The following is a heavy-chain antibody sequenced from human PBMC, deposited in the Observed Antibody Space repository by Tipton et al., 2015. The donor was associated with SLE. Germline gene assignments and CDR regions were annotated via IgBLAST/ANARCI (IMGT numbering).Heavy chain of an antibody. CDR1: GYSIGSAYY. V-gene: IGHV4-38-2*01. D-gene: IGHD2-2*01. CDR2: IYHSGST. J-gene: IGHJ4*02. CDR3: VVCSPSSCSYFDY. Sequence: TLSLTCAVSGYSIGSAYYWGWIRQPPGKGLEWIGSIYHSGSTYYNPSLKSRVTISVDTSKNQFSLRLTSVTAADTAVYYCVVCSPSSCSYFDYWGQGRLVTVSS.